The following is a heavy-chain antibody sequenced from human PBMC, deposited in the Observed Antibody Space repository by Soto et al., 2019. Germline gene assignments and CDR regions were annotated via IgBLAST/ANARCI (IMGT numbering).Heavy chain of an antibody. CDR2: IIPMFGTA. Sequence: QVQLVQSGAEVKKPGSSVKVSCKASGGTFSSYAISWVRQAPGQGLEWSGGIIPMFGTADYAQKCQGRVTSTADESTSIAYMELSSLRSDDTAVYYCATMKGGSQYYYDGMDVWGQGTTVTVSS. V-gene: IGHV1-69*12. CDR1: GGTFSSYA. J-gene: IGHJ6*02. CDR3: ATMKGGSQYYYDGMDV. D-gene: IGHD3-10*01.